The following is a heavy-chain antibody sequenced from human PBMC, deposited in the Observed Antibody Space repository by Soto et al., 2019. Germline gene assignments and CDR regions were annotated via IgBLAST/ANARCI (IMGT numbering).Heavy chain of an antibody. V-gene: IGHV3-23*01. CDR1: GFTFSSYA. J-gene: IGHJ6*02. CDR2: ISGSGGST. Sequence: GGSLRLSCAASGFTFSSYAMSWVRQAPGKGLEWVSAISGSGGSTYYADSVKGRFTISRDNSKNTLYLQMNSLRAEDTAVYYCAKDTRAAAGQDYYGMDVWGQGTTVTVSS. CDR3: AKDTRAAAGQDYYGMDV. D-gene: IGHD6-13*01.